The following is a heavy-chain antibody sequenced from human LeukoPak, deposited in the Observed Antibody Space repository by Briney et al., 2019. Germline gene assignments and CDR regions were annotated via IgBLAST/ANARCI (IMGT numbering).Heavy chain of an antibody. CDR2: ISSSGGST. D-gene: IGHD1-26*01. CDR3: AKEYSGSFSPFPSYFDY. CDR1: GFTFSTYA. Sequence: GGSLRLSCAASGFTFSTYAMTWARQAPGKGLEWVSSISSSGGSTYYADSVKGRFTISRDKSKNTLYLQMNSLRAEDTAVYYCAKEYSGSFSPFPSYFDYWGQGALVTVSS. J-gene: IGHJ4*02. V-gene: IGHV3-23*01.